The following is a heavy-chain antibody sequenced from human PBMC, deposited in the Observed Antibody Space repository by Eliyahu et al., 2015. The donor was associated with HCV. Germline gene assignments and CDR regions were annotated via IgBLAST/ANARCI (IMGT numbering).Heavy chain of an antibody. Sequence: EVQLLESGGGLVQPGGSLRLSCAASGFXFSXXAMSWVRQAPGXGLEWVSAIXGSGGXTYYADSVKGRFTISRDNSKNTLYLQMNSLRAEDTAVYYCAKAGRRFLEWLFPFDYWGQGTLVTVSS. CDR1: GFXFSXXA. D-gene: IGHD3-3*01. J-gene: IGHJ4*02. CDR2: IXGSGGXT. CDR3: AKAGRRFLEWLFPFDY. V-gene: IGHV3-23*01.